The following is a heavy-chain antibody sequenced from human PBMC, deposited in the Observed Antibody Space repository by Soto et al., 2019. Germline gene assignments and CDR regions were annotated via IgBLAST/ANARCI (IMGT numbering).Heavy chain of an antibody. CDR2: IYYSGST. CDR3: AGNYCTNGVCYGYSYGQFDY. D-gene: IGHD2-8*01. Sequence: SETLSLTCTFSGGSISSYYWSWIRQPPGKGLEWIGYIYYSGSTNYNPSLKSRVTISVDTSKNQFSLKLSSVTAADTAVYYCAGNYCTNGVCYGYSYGQFDYWGQGTLVTVSS. J-gene: IGHJ4*02. CDR1: GGSISSYY. V-gene: IGHV4-59*01.